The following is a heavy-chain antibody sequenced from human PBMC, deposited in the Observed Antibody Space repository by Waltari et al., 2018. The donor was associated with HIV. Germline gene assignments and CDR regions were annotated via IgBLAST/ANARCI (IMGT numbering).Heavy chain of an antibody. D-gene: IGHD6-13*01. V-gene: IGHV3-23*04. Sequence: EVQLVESGGGLVQPGGSLRLSCAASGFALRSYVMSWVRQAPGKGMGWVWNSSGSDGNTYYPDSVQGRFTISRDNSKNTLFLQLNSLRAEDTAVYYCAILIAAAGDFDYWGQGTLVTVSS. J-gene: IGHJ4*02. CDR3: AILIAAAGDFDY. CDR1: GFALRSYV. CDR2: SSGSDGNT.